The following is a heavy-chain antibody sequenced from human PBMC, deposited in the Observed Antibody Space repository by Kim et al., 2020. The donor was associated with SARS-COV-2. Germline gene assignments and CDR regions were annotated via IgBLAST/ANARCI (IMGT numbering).Heavy chain of an antibody. J-gene: IGHJ4*02. CDR3: ARDNLEGFGESYYFDY. V-gene: IGHV3-30*01. D-gene: IGHD3-10*01. Sequence: VKGRFTISRDNSKNTLYLQMNSLRAEDTAVYYCARDNLEGFGESYYFDYWGQGTLVTVSS.